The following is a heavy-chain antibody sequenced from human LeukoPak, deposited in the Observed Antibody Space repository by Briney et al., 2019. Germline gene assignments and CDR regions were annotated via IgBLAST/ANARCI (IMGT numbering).Heavy chain of an antibody. V-gene: IGHV3-30-3*02. CDR1: GFTFSSYA. CDR2: ISYDGSNK. D-gene: IGHD3-9*01. J-gene: IGHJ4*02. Sequence: GGSLRLSCAASGFTFSSYAMSWVRQAPGKGLEWVAVISYDGSNKYYADSVKGRFTISRDNSKNTLYLQMNSLRAEDTAVYYCAKWGPYDILTGRINWGQGTLVTVSS. CDR3: AKWGPYDILTGRIN.